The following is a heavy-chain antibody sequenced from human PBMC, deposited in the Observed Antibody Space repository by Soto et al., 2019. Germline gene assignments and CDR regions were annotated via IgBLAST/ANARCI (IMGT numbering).Heavy chain of an antibody. D-gene: IGHD3-10*01. J-gene: IGHJ6*02. Sequence: PSETLSLTCAVSGGSFTSNNWWTWVRQPPGQGLEWIGEIYRTGSTNYNPSLKSRVTISLDKSENQFSLKGTSLTAADTAVYYSAREPSTLVRGVMYYYYHGMDVWGQGTTVTVSS. CDR2: IYRTGST. CDR3: AREPSTLVRGVMYYYYHGMDV. CDR1: GGSFTSNNW. V-gene: IGHV4-4*02.